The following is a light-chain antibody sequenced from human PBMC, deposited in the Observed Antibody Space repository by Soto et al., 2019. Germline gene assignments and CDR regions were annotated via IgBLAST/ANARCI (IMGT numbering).Light chain of an antibody. Sequence: EIVMTQSPDTLSVSPGERATLSCRASQSVSSNLAWYQQKSGQTPRLLIYGASTRATDIPVRFSGSGSGTEFTLTISSLKSEDFAVYYCQQYDNWPLTFGGGTKVEIK. CDR1: QSVSSN. CDR3: QQYDNWPLT. J-gene: IGKJ4*01. CDR2: GAS. V-gene: IGKV3-15*01.